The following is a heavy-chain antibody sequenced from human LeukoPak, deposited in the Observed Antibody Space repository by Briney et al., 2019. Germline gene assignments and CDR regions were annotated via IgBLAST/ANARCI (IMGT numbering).Heavy chain of an antibody. J-gene: IGHJ3*02. CDR3: ASEGLLSVGFGAFDI. CDR1: GFTFSSYS. D-gene: IGHD3-16*01. Sequence: GGSLRLSCAASGFTFSSYSMNWVRQAPGKGLEWVSSISSSSSYIYYADSVKGRFTISRDNAKNSLYLQMNSLRAEDTAVYYCASEGLLSVGFGAFDIWGQGTMVTVSS. V-gene: IGHV3-21*01. CDR2: ISSSSSYI.